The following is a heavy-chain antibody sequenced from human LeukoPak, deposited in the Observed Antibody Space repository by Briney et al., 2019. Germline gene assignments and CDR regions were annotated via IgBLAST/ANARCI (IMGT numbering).Heavy chain of an antibody. Sequence: GGSLRLSCAASGFTFSNYWMNWVRQAPGKGLEWVANIEGSGSEKYYLDSVKGRFTISRDNAWDSLYLQMNSLTVEDTAVYYCARGCGDQGRCRGGTCNNPEFDYWGQGVLVTVSS. CDR1: GFTFSNYW. D-gene: IGHD2-15*01. V-gene: IGHV3-7*01. J-gene: IGHJ4*02. CDR2: IEGSGSEK. CDR3: ARGCGDQGRCRGGTCNNPEFDY.